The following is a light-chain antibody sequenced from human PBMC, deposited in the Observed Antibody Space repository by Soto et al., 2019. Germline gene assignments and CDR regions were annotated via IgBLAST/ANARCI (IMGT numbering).Light chain of an antibody. Sequence: EIVLTQSPASLSLSPWERATLSCRASQSVDSYLVWYQQKPGQAPRLLIFGASNRATGIPARFSGSGSGTDFTLTINSLEPEDFAVYYCQQRSSWPITFGQGTRLEIK. J-gene: IGKJ5*01. CDR3: QQRSSWPIT. V-gene: IGKV3-11*01. CDR1: QSVDSY. CDR2: GAS.